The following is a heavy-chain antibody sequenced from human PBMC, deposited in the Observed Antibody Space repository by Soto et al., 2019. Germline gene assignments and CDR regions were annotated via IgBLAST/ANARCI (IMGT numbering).Heavy chain of an antibody. CDR3: ARERDYGDYVDY. V-gene: IGHV4-31*03. J-gene: IGHJ4*02. Sequence: SETLSLTCTVSGGSISSGGYYWSWIRQHPGKGLEWIGYIYYSGSTYYNPSLKSRVTISVDTSKNQFSLKLSSVTAADTAVYYCARERDYGDYVDYWGQGTLVTVSS. CDR2: IYYSGST. CDR1: GGSISSGGYY. D-gene: IGHD4-17*01.